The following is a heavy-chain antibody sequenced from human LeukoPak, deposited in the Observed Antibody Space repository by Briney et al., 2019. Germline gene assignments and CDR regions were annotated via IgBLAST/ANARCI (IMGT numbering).Heavy chain of an antibody. V-gene: IGHV1-69*05. CDR1: GYTFTSYG. J-gene: IGHJ5*02. CDR2: IIPIFGTA. D-gene: IGHD6-19*01. Sequence: SVKVSCKASGYTFTSYGISWVRQAPGQGLEWMGRIIPIFGTANYAQKFQGRVTITTDESTSTAYMELSSLRSEDTAVYYCAIIAVAGKSDPWGQGTLVTVSS. CDR3: AIIAVAGKSDP.